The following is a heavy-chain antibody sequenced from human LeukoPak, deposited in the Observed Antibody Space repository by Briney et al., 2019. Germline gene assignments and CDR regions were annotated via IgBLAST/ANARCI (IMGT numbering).Heavy chain of an antibody. CDR3: AKSRSSSLSGFDI. J-gene: IGHJ3*02. CDR1: GFTFDDYA. Sequence: PGRSLRLSCAASGFTFDDYAMHWVRQAPGKGLEWVSGITWNSASIGYADSVKGRFTISRDNAKKSLHLQMNSLRTEDTALYYCAKSRSSSLSGFDIWGQGTMVTVSS. D-gene: IGHD6-13*01. CDR2: ITWNSASI. V-gene: IGHV3-9*01.